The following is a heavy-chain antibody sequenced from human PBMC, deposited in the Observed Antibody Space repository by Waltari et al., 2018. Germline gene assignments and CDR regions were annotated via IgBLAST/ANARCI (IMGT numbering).Heavy chain of an antibody. J-gene: IGHJ6*03. D-gene: IGHD4-17*01. CDR1: GGSFSVYY. CDR3: ARRGVYGEKRWDHYYMAV. CDR2: INQRGRT. V-gene: IGHV4-34*01. Sequence: QVQLHQWGAGLLKPSDTLSLTCAVYGGSFSVYYWSWFRQPPGRGSGGIGEINQRGRTNYNTSLKSRVTISVDTSINQFSLKLDSVTAADMAVYNCARRGVYGEKRWDHYYMAVRGKGTTVTVS.